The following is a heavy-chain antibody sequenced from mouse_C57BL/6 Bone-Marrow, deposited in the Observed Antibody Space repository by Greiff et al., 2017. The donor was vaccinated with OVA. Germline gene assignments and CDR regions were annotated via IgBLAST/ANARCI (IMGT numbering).Heavy chain of an antibody. Sequence: EVLLVESGGGLVQPGASLKLSCAASGFTFSDYGMAWVRQAPRQGPEWVAFISHFAYSIYYADTVTGRFTLSVENATNTLYLEMSSLRSEDAAMYYCARLGSWGDAMDYWGQGTSVTVSS. J-gene: IGHJ4*01. CDR2: ISHFAYSI. CDR1: GFTFSDYG. D-gene: IGHD1-1*02. V-gene: IGHV5-15*01. CDR3: ARLGSWGDAMDY.